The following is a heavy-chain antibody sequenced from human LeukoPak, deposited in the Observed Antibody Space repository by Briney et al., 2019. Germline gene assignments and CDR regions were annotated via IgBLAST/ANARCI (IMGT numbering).Heavy chain of an antibody. CDR2: ISAYNGNT. CDR3: ARDRLSPEAGDY. V-gene: IGHV1-18*01. CDR1: GYNFTTYG. J-gene: IGHJ4*02. Sequence: ASVKVSCKASGYNFTTYGVSWVRQAPGQGLEWMGWISAYNGNTNYAQKFQGRVTMTTDTSTNTAYMELRSLRSDDTAVYYCARDRLSPEAGDYWGQGTLVTVSS. D-gene: IGHD6-6*01.